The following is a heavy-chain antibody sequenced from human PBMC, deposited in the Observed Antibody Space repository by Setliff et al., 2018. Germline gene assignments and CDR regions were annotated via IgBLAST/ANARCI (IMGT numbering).Heavy chain of an antibody. CDR3: ARHKSNGSGSYPSLYMDV. Sequence: SETLSLTCSVSGGSISSYYWSWIRQPPGKGLEWIGYIYTRGSTNYNPSLQSRVTISVDAPDNQFSVKLSSVTAADTAVYYCARHKSNGSGSYPSLYMDVWGKGIMVTVSS. V-gene: IGHV4-4*08. J-gene: IGHJ6*03. CDR1: GGSISSYY. CDR2: IYTRGST. D-gene: IGHD3-10*01.